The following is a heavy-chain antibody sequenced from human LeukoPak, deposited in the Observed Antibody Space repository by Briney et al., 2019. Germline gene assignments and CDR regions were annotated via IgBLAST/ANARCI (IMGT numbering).Heavy chain of an antibody. Sequence: GGSLRLSCAASGFTFSNYAMNWVRQAPGKGLEWVSVIYSGGNTYYADSVKGRFTISRDNSKNTLFLQMNSLKAEDTALYYCARGYYYHSSGPFDYWGQGTLVTVSS. V-gene: IGHV3-23*03. D-gene: IGHD3-22*01. J-gene: IGHJ4*02. CDR3: ARGYYYHSSGPFDY. CDR1: GFTFSNYA. CDR2: IYSGGNT.